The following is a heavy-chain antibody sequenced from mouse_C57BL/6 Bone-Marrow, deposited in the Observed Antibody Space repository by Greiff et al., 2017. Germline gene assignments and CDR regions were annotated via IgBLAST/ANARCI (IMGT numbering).Heavy chain of an antibody. V-gene: IGHV7-3*01. CDR3: ARSLYYDYPYFDY. J-gene: IGHJ2*01. CDR2: IRNKANGYTT. D-gene: IGHD2-4*01. CDR1: GFTFTDYY. Sequence: EVQVVESGGGLVQPGGSLSLSCAASGFTFTDYYMSWVRQPPGKALEWLGFIRNKANGYTTEYSASVKGRFTISRDNSQSILYLQMNALRAEDSATYYCARSLYYDYPYFDYWGQGTTLTVSS.